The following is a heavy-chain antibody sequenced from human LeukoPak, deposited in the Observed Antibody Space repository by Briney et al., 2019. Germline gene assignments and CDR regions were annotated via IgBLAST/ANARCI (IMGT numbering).Heavy chain of an antibody. Sequence: GGSLRLSCAASGFTFSSYAMSWVRQAPGKGLEWVSAISGSGGSTYYADSVKGRFTISRDNSKNTLYLQMNSLRAEDTAVYYCAKDRFLGTLGYCSGGSCYPFDYWGQGTLATVSS. CDR1: GFTFSSYA. V-gene: IGHV3-23*01. CDR2: ISGSGGST. CDR3: AKDRFLGTLGYCSGGSCYPFDY. D-gene: IGHD2-15*01. J-gene: IGHJ4*02.